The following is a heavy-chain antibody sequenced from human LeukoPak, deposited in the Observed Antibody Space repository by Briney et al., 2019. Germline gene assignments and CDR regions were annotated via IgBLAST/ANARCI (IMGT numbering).Heavy chain of an antibody. CDR2: INPNSGGT. CDR3: ARDGLGYCSSTSCYPENWFDP. D-gene: IGHD2-2*01. Sequence: GASVKVSCKASGYTFTGYYMHWVRQAPGQGLEWMGWINPNSGGTNYAQKFQGRVTMTRDTSISTANMELSRLRSDGTAVYYCARDGLGYCSSTSCYPENWFDPWGQGTLVTVSS. V-gene: IGHV1-2*02. CDR1: GYTFTGYY. J-gene: IGHJ5*02.